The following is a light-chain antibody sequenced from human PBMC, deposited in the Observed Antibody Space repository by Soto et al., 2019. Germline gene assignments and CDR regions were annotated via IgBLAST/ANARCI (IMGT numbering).Light chain of an antibody. CDR2: EVN. J-gene: IGLJ1*01. CDR1: SSDVGGYNF. Sequence: QSALTQPLSASGSPGQSVTISCTGTSSDVGGYNFVSWYQQHPDKAPKLMIYEVNKRPSGVPNRFSGSKSGNTASLTVSGLQAEDEADYYCSSYAGNNNRYVFGTGTKLTVL. V-gene: IGLV2-8*01. CDR3: SSYAGNNNRYV.